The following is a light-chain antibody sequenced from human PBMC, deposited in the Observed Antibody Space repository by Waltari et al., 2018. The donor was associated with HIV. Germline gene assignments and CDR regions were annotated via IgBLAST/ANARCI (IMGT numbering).Light chain of an antibody. CDR1: QSVFYKSNNKNP. Sequence: DIVMTQSPDSLPVSLGERATITCKSSQSVFYKSNNKNPLAWYKHKAGQPPKLLIYWASVREAGVPERFSGSGSGTDFTLTISSLQAEDVAVYYCQQYYGDIWTFGQGTKVEIK. CDR2: WAS. CDR3: QQYYGDIWT. V-gene: IGKV4-1*01. J-gene: IGKJ1*01.